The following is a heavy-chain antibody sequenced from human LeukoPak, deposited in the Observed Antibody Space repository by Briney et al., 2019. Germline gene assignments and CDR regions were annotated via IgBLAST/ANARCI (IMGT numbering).Heavy chain of an antibody. V-gene: IGHV1-2*02. CDR1: GYTFAGYY. CDR3: ARAYEGYCSSTSCYWNNWFDP. Sequence: ASVKVSCKASGYTFAGYYMHWVRQAPGQGLEWMGWINPNCGGTNYAQKFQGRVTMTRDTSISTAYMELSRLRSDDTAVYYCARAYEGYCSSTSCYWNNWFDPWGQGTLVTVSS. J-gene: IGHJ5*02. D-gene: IGHD2-2*01. CDR2: INPNCGGT.